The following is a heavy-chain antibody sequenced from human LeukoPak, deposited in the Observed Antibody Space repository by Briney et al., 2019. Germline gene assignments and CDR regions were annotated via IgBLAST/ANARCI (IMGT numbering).Heavy chain of an antibody. Sequence: NPSETLSLTCTVSGGSISSYYWSWIRQPPGKGLEWIGYIYYSGSTNYNPSLKSRVTISVDTSKNQFSLKLSSVTAADTAVYYCARVTHCSSITCYWGFDPWGQGTLVTVSS. V-gene: IGHV4-59*12. J-gene: IGHJ5*02. CDR2: IYYSGST. CDR1: GGSISSYY. CDR3: ARVTHCSSITCYWGFDP. D-gene: IGHD2-2*01.